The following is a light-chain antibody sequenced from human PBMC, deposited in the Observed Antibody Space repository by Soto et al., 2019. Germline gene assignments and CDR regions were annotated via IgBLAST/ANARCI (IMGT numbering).Light chain of an antibody. V-gene: IGKV3-20*01. Sequence: ELVLTQSPGTLSLSPGEIATLSCRASQSVGSNYLAWYQQKPGQAPRLLIYGASTRASGIGDRFSGSGSGTDFTLTISRLEPGDCAVYYCQLYGGAPPYTFGQGTKLEIK. CDR3: QLYGGAPPYT. J-gene: IGKJ2*01. CDR2: GAS. CDR1: QSVGSNY.